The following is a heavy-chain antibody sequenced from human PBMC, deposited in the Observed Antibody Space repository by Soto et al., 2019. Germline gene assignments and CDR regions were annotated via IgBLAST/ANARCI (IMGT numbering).Heavy chain of an antibody. CDR3: ATDLNLPVSRAFDH. Sequence: PGGSMRLSCSASGFIFSSYAMHWVRQAPGKGLEYVSGLSSRGGTTYYADSAKGRFTVSRNNSNNTLYLQMNSLRDDDTDVYYCATDLNLPVSRAFDHWGQGTLVTVSS. CDR1: GFIFSSYA. CDR2: LSSRGGTT. V-gene: IGHV3-64D*08. J-gene: IGHJ4*01.